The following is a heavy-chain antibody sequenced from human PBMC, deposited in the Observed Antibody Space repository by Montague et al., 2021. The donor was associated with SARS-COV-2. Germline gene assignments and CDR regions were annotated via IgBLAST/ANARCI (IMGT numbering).Heavy chain of an antibody. CDR3: ATTGSSGESWFDP. CDR1: GVSISSGAYY. Sequence: TLSLTCTVSGVSISSGAYYWSWIRQPAGKGLEWIGRVYTSGXTXYXXXXESRATLSVDTSKNQFSLKLRSVTAADTAVYFCATTGSSGESWFDPWGQGTLVAVSS. J-gene: IGHJ5*02. CDR2: VYTSGXT. V-gene: IGHV4-61*02. D-gene: IGHD1-26*01.